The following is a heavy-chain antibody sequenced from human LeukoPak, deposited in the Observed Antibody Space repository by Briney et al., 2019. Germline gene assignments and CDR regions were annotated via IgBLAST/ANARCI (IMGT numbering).Heavy chain of an antibody. Sequence: GGSLRLSRAASGFIFSSYSINWVRQAPGKGLEWVSPISSSSSYIYYADSVKGRFTISRDNAKNSLYLQMNSLRAEDTAVYYCAREYYYDSRAPGAFDIWGQGTMVTVSS. D-gene: IGHD3-22*01. CDR1: GFIFSSYS. CDR3: AREYYYDSRAPGAFDI. CDR2: ISSSSSYI. V-gene: IGHV3-21*01. J-gene: IGHJ3*02.